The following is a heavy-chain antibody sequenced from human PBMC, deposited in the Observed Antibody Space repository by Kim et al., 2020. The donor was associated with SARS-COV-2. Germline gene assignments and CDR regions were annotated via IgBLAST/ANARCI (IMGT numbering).Heavy chain of an antibody. V-gene: IGHV3-53*01. Sequence: SVKGRFTIYRDISKSTMYLQMNSLRAEDTAVYYCAGGSAGNNHGSRFDYWGQGTLVAVSS. J-gene: IGHJ4*02. CDR3: AGGSAGNNHGSRFDY. D-gene: IGHD5-18*01.